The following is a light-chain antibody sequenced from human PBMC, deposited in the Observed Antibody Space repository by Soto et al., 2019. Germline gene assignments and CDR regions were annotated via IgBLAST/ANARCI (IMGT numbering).Light chain of an antibody. CDR1: SSDVGGYTY. Sequence: QSALTQPASVSGSPGQSITISCTGTSSDVGGYTYVSWYQHHPGKAPKLIIYEVSNRPSGVSNRFSGSKSDNTASLTISGLQAEDEADYYCTSYTSGSTGVFGGGTKLTVL. CDR3: TSYTSGSTGV. V-gene: IGLV2-14*01. CDR2: EVS. J-gene: IGLJ3*02.